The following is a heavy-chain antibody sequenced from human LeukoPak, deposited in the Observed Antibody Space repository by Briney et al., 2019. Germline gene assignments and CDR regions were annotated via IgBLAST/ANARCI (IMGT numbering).Heavy chain of an antibody. CDR3: ARDTAYAFDI. CDR1: GFTFSSYE. D-gene: IGHD5-18*01. Sequence: GGSLGLSCAASGFTFSSYEMNWVRQAPGKGLEWVSYISSSGSTIYYADSVKGRFTISRDNAKNSLYLQMNSLRAEDTAVYYCARDTAYAFDIWGQGTMVTVSS. CDR2: ISSSGSTI. V-gene: IGHV3-48*03. J-gene: IGHJ3*02.